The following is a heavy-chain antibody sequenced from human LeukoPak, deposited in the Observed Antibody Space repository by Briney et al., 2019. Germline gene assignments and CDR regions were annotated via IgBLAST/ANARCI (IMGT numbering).Heavy chain of an antibody. CDR2: ISSSSSTI. CDR3: ARDRGGAAAGLSY. V-gene: IGHV3-48*01. CDR1: GFIFSSYS. J-gene: IGHJ4*02. Sequence: PGGSLRLSCAASGFIFSSYSMNWVRQAPGKGLEWVSFISSSSSTIYYADSVKGRFTISRDNAKNSLYLQMNSLRAEDTAVYYCARDRGGAAAGLSYWGQGTLVTVSS. D-gene: IGHD6-13*01.